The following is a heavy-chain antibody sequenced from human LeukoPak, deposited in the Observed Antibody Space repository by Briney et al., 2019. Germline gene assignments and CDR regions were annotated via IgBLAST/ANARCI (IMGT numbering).Heavy chain of an antibody. CDR3: TREAQYCGSTSCFGMDV. Sequence: GRSLRLSCTASGFTFGDYAMSWVRQAPGKGLEWVGFIRSKAYGGTTEYAASVKGRFTISRDDSKSIAYLQMNSLKTEDTAVYYCTREAQYCGSTSCFGMDVWGQGTTVTVSS. CDR2: IRSKAYGGTT. V-gene: IGHV3-49*04. CDR1: GFTFGDYA. D-gene: IGHD2-2*01. J-gene: IGHJ6*02.